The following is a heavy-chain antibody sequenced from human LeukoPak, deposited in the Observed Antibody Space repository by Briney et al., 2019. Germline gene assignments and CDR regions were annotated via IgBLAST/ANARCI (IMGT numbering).Heavy chain of an antibody. CDR3: AGDPDYDSSGYRDVFDI. J-gene: IGHJ3*02. V-gene: IGHV3-23*01. CDR2: ISGSGGST. Sequence: GGSLRLSCAASGFTFSSYAMSWVRQAPGKGLEWVSAISGSGGSTYYADSVKGRFTISRDNSKNTLYLQMNSLRAEDTAIYYCAGDPDYDSSGYRDVFDIWGQGTMVTVSS. D-gene: IGHD3-22*01. CDR1: GFTFSSYA.